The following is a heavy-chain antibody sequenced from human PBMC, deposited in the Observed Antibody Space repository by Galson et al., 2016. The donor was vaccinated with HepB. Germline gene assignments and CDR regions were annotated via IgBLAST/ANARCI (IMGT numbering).Heavy chain of an antibody. CDR3: AKDLAGYSFGWGWFDP. D-gene: IGHD5-18*01. CDR2: ISGSGIST. Sequence: SLRLSCAASGFTFSSYAMTWVRQAPGKGLEWVSVISGSGISTYYADSVKGRFTISRDNSKNTLYLQMNSLRADDTAVYYCAKDLAGYSFGWGWFDPWGQGTLVTVSS. J-gene: IGHJ5*02. CDR1: GFTFSSYA. V-gene: IGHV3-23*01.